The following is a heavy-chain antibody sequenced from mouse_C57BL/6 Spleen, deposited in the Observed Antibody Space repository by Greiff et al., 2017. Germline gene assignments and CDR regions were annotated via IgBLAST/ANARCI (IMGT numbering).Heavy chain of an antibody. CDR2: IWWDDDK. CDR1: GFSLSTFGMG. V-gene: IGHV8-8*01. Sequence: QVQLKESGPGILQPSQTLSLTCSFSGFSLSTFGMGVGWIRQPSGKGLEWLAHIWWDDDKYYNPALKSRLTISKDTSKNQVFLKIANVDTADTATYYCARNAYYYGSSPYYCDYWGQGTTLTVSS. CDR3: ARNAYYYGSSPYYCDY. D-gene: IGHD1-1*01. J-gene: IGHJ2*01.